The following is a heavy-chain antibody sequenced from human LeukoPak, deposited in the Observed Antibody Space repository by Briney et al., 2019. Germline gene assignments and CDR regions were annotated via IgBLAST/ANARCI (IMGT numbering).Heavy chain of an antibody. CDR1: GGSIRSSYYY. V-gene: IGHV4-39*01. CDR2: IYDSGST. D-gene: IGHD3-3*01. CDR3: ARVGYDFSRTLDTPGMDV. Sequence: HPSETLSLTCTVSGGSIRSSYYYWGWIRQPPGKGLEWIGSIYDSGSTYYNPSLKSRVTISVDTSKNQFSLKLNSVTAADTAVYYCARVGYDFSRTLDTPGMDVWGQGTTVTVSS. J-gene: IGHJ6*02.